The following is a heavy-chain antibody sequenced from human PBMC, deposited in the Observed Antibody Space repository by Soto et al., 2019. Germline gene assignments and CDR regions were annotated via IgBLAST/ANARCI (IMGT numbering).Heavy chain of an antibody. CDR3: ARDFERSAIGP. J-gene: IGHJ5*02. CDR1: GGSIFSADSY. CDR2: IAYSGDT. D-gene: IGHD3-9*01. V-gene: IGHV4-31*11. Sequence: SETLSLTXAVSGGSIFSADSYWFCIRQHPGXGLGWIGYIAYSGDTYDNPSLRSRVTISADTSENKFSLTLKSVTAADTAVYFCARDFERSAIGPWGQGTSVTVSS.